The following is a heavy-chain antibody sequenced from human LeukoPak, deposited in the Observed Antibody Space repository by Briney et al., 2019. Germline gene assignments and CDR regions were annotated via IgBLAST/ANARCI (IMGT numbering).Heavy chain of an antibody. CDR2: MSYSGST. J-gene: IGHJ4*02. V-gene: IGHV4-59*01. CDR1: GGSISSYY. Sequence: SETLSLTCTVSGGSISSYYWSWIRQPPGKGLEWIGYMSYSGSTNYNPSLKSRVTISVGTSKNQFSLKLNSVTAADTAVYYCARVRSCGYYYNFDYWGQGTLVTVSS. D-gene: IGHD3-22*01. CDR3: ARVRSCGYYYNFDY.